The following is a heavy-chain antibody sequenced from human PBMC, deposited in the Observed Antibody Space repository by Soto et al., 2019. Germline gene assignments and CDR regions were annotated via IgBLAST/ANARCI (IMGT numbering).Heavy chain of an antibody. CDR1: GYTFTSYA. Sequence: ASVKVSCKASGYTFTSYAMHWVRQAPGQRLEWMGWINAGNGNTKYSQKFQGRVTMTTDTSTSTAYMELRSLRSDDTAVYCCAREGIAARRGYYGMDVWGQGTTVTVSS. CDR2: INAGNGNT. V-gene: IGHV1-3*01. D-gene: IGHD6-6*01. CDR3: AREGIAARRGYYGMDV. J-gene: IGHJ6*02.